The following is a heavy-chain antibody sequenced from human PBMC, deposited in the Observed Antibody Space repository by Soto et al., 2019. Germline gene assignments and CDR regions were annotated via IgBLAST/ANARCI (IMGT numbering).Heavy chain of an antibody. D-gene: IGHD2-15*01. J-gene: IGHJ6*03. V-gene: IGHV1-2*04. Sequence: ASVKVSCKASGYTFTGYYMHWVRQAPGQGLEWMGWINPNSGGTNYAQKFQGWVTMTRDTSISTAYMELSRLRSDDTAVYYCARGEAYCSGGSCYYYMDVWGKGT. CDR3: ARGEAYCSGGSCYYYMDV. CDR1: GYTFTGYY. CDR2: INPNSGGT.